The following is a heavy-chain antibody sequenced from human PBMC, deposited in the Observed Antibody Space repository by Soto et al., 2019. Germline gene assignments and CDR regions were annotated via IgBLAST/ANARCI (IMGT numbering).Heavy chain of an antibody. D-gene: IGHD3-10*01. CDR2: MHYGGNI. J-gene: IGHJ6*02. CDR3: ARKGFWAIHGLVDV. V-gene: IGHV4-59*08. CDR1: GGSISSYY. Sequence: QVQLQVSGPGLVKPSETLSLTCSVSGGSISSYYCSWFRQPPGKGLEWIGHMHYGGNIDYNPSLRSRVTISVDTAKNQFSLNLSSVTAADTALYYWARKGFWAIHGLVDVWGPGTSVTVPS.